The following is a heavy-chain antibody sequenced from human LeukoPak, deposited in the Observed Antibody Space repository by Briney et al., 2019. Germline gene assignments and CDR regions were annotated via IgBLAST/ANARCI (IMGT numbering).Heavy chain of an antibody. CDR3: ARIDSGWYGPSLDY. CDR1: GYTLTELS. V-gene: IGHV1-24*01. Sequence: ASVKVSCKVSGYTLTELSMHWVRQAPGKGLEWMGGFDPEDGETIYAQKFQGRVTITRDTSASTAYMELSSLRSEDTAVYYCARIDSGWYGPSLDYWGQGTLVTVSS. J-gene: IGHJ4*02. D-gene: IGHD6-19*01. CDR2: FDPEDGET.